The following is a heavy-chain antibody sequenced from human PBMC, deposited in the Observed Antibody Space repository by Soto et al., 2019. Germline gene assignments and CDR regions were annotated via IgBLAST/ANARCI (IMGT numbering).Heavy chain of an antibody. V-gene: IGHV3-48*02. CDR2: ISTSGATR. J-gene: IGHJ4*02. Sequence: EVQLVESGGGLVQPGGSLRLSCVASGFTFSTDSMNWVRQAPGKGLEWVAHISTSGATRYYADSVKGRFTISRDNAKTSLYLQMYSLRNEYTAVYYCARFFGSGFDYWGQGTLVTVSS. D-gene: IGHD6-19*01. CDR1: GFTFSTDS. CDR3: ARFFGSGFDY.